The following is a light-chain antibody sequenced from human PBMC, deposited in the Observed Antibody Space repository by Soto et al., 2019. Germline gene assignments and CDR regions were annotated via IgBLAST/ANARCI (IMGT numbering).Light chain of an antibody. J-gene: IGKJ5*01. CDR1: QSVSNSY. CDR2: GAS. Sequence: IVMTQSPGTLSLSPGARATLSCRASQSVSNSYLAWYQQKPGQAPRLLMYGASNRATGIPDRFSGSGSETDFTLTISRLEPEDFAVYYCQQYGTTRITFGQGTRLE. V-gene: IGKV3-20*01. CDR3: QQYGTTRIT.